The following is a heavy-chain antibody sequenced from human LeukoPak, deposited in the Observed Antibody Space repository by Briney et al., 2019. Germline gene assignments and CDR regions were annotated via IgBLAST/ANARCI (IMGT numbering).Heavy chain of an antibody. CDR2: VNPSNGNT. V-gene: IGHV1-8*03. J-gene: IGHJ5*02. D-gene: IGHD1-26*01. CDR3: ARGGTGTYYNYFDP. Sequence: APVKVSCKASGYTFTSYDINWVRQATGQGLEWMGWVNPSNGNTGYAQKFQGRVTITRDTSIGTAYMELSSLRSEDTAVYYCARGGTGTYYNYFDPWGQGTLVTVSS. CDR1: GYTFTSYD.